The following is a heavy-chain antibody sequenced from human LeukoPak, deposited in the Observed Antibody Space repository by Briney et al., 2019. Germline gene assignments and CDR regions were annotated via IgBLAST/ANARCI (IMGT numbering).Heavy chain of an antibody. CDR2: MYYSGST. V-gene: IGHV4-59*01. Sequence: PSETLSLTCTVSGGSISSYYWSWIRQPPGKGLEWIGYMYYSGSTNYNASLKSRVTISVDTSKNQFSLKLSSVTAADTAVYCCASSSSWYWLDPWGQGTLVTVSS. CDR1: GGSISSYY. CDR3: ASSSSWYWLDP. D-gene: IGHD6-13*01. J-gene: IGHJ5*02.